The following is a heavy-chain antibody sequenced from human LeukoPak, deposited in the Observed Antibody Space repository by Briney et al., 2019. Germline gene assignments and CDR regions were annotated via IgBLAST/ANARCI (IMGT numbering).Heavy chain of an antibody. CDR3: ARGGWFDP. CDR1: GGSISSHY. J-gene: IGHJ5*02. V-gene: IGHV4-59*11. Sequence: SETLSLTCTVSGGSISSHYWSWIRQPPGKGLEWIGYIYYSGSTNYHPSLKSRVTISVDTSKNQFSLKLSSVTAADTAVYYCARGGWFDPWGQGTLVTVSS. CDR2: IYYSGST.